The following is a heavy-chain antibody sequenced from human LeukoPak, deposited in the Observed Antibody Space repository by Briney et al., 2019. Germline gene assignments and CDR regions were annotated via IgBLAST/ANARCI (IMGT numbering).Heavy chain of an antibody. V-gene: IGHV1-69*01. Sequence: SVKVSCKASGGTFSSYTISWVRQAPGQGLEWMGGIIPIFGTANYAQKFQGRVTITADESTSTAYMELSSLRSEDTAVYYCARGYYDFWSGYYKSYLDPWGQGTLVTVSS. CDR2: IIPIFGTA. CDR3: ARGYYDFWSGYYKSYLDP. D-gene: IGHD3-3*01. J-gene: IGHJ5*02. CDR1: GGTFSSYT.